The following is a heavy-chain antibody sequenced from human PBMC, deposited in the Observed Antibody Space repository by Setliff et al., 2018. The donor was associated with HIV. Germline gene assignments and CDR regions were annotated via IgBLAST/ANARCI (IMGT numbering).Heavy chain of an antibody. Sequence: SETLSLTCTVSGGSISSGRYYWSWIRQPPGKGLEWLGEIDHTGSTNYNLSLKSRITMSADPSKNQFSLKVRSVIAADTALYYCARGRNYGSPYFYYMDVWATGTTVTVSS. D-gene: IGHD3-10*01. CDR3: ARGRNYGSPYFYYMDV. J-gene: IGHJ6*03. CDR2: IDHTGST. V-gene: IGHV4-39*07. CDR1: GGSISSGRYY.